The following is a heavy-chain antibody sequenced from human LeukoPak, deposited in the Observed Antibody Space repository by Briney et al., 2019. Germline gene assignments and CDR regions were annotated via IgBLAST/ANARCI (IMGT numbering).Heavy chain of an antibody. D-gene: IGHD6-13*01. J-gene: IGHJ4*02. CDR2: INTHNGNT. CDR1: GYTFDKVG. CDR3: ARDTPQHLKRYDY. Sequence: ASVKVSCKASGYTFDKVGIAWVRHAPGQGLEWMGWINTHNGNTKNAQQYQGRVTMTTDTSTSTDYMELRSLRSDDTAVYFCARDTPQHLKRYDYWGQGTQVTVSS. V-gene: IGHV1-18*01.